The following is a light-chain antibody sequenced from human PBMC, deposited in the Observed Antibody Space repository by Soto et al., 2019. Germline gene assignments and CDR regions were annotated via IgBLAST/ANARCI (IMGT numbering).Light chain of an antibody. CDR3: QQYGSSPFT. CDR2: GAS. Sequence: EIVLTQSPGXLSLSPGERATLSCRASQSVSSSYLAWYQQKPGQAPRLLIYGASSRATGIPDRFSGSGSGTDFTLTISRLEPXDFAVYYCQQYGSSPFTFGPXTKVDIK. CDR1: QSVSSSY. J-gene: IGKJ3*01. V-gene: IGKV3-20*01.